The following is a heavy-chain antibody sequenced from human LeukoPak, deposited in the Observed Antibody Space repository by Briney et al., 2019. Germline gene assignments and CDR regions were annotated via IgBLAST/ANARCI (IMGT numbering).Heavy chain of an antibody. CDR3: AKSYPGFRNYDILTGYYPYYYYGMDV. Sequence: GGSLRLSCAASGFTFGSYGMHWVRQAPGKGLEWVAVISYDGSNKYYADSVKGRFTISRDNSKNTLYLQMNSLRAEDTAVYYCAKSYPGFRNYDILTGYYPYYYYGMDVWGQGTTVTVSS. V-gene: IGHV3-30*18. CDR1: GFTFGSYG. J-gene: IGHJ6*02. CDR2: ISYDGSNK. D-gene: IGHD3-9*01.